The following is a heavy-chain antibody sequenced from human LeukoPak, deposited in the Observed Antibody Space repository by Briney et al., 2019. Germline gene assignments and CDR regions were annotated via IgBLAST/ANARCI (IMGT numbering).Heavy chain of an antibody. CDR2: IRGDGSSA. Sequence: PGGSLRLSWAASGFTFTDYWMHWIRQAPGGGRVWLSRIRGDGSSAYYADPGEGRFTTSKDNAKNTLYLQMTSLNPGETAVYYCARPHTGFDSWGQGTLVTVSS. J-gene: IGHJ4*02. V-gene: IGHV3-74*01. CDR3: ARPHTGFDS. CDR1: GFTFTDYW.